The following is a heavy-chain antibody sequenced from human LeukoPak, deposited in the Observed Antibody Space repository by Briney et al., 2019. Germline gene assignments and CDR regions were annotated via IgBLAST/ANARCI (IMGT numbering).Heavy chain of an antibody. CDR2: TYYRSKWYN. J-gene: IGHJ6*02. V-gene: IGHV6-1*01. D-gene: IGHD6-13*01. CDR3: ARDEQQLGQSYYYYYGMDV. CDR1: VDGVSIISAA. Sequence: SQTLSLTRAISVDGVSIISAAWKWISQSPSRGLEWLGRTYYRSKWYNDYAESVKSRITINPDTSKNQFSLHLNSVTPQDTAVYYCARDEQQLGQSYYYYYGMDVWGQGTTVTVSS.